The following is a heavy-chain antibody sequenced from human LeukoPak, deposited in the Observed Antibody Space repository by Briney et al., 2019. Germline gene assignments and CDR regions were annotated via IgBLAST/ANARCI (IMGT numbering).Heavy chain of an antibody. V-gene: IGHV1-8*01. CDR2: MNPNSGNT. Sequence: GASVKVSCKASGYTFTRYDINWVRQATGQGLEWMGWMNPNSGNTGYAQKFQGRVTMTRTTSISTAYMELSSLRSEDTAVYYCARAHETQQLYWFDPWGQGTLVIVS. CDR1: GYTFTRYD. J-gene: IGHJ5*02. D-gene: IGHD6-13*01. CDR3: ARAHETQQLYWFDP.